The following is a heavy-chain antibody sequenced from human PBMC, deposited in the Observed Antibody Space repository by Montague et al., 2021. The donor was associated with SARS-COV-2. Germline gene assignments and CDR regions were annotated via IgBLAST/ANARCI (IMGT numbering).Heavy chain of an antibody. J-gene: IGHJ4*02. CDR2: IYYSGST. CDR1: GGSIGSYY. CDR3: ASQVPDFWSGIDY. D-gene: IGHD3-3*01. V-gene: IGHV4-59*01. Sequence: SETLSLTCTVSGGSIGSYYWSRIRQPPGKGLEWIGYIYYSGSTNYNPTLKSRVTISVDTSKNQFSLKLSSVTAADTAVYYCASQVPDFWSGIDYWGQGTLVTVSS.